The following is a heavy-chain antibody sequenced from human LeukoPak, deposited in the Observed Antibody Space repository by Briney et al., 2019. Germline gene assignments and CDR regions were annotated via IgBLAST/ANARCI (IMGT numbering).Heavy chain of an antibody. CDR2: INPRGST. J-gene: IGHJ4*02. D-gene: IGHD5-24*01. V-gene: IGHV4-34*01. CDR3: ARRRLGYYFDY. Sequence: SETLSLTCGVYGGSFCGYYWSWIRQPPGKGLEWIGEINPRGSTNYNPSLKSRVTLSADTSKNQFSLTLNSVTAADTAVYYCARRRLGYYFDYWGQGTLVTVSS. CDR1: GGSFCGYY.